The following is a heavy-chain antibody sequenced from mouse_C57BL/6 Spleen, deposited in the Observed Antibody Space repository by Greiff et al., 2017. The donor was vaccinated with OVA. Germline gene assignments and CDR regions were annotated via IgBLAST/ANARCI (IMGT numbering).Heavy chain of an antibody. Sequence: VQLQQSGAELVKPGASVKLSCTASGFNIKDYYMHWVKQRTEQGLEWIGRIDPEDGETQYAPKFQGKATITADTSSNTAYLQLSSLTSEDTAVYYCARGYDGYAMDYWGPGTSVTVSS. CDR3: ARGYDGYAMDY. V-gene: IGHV14-2*01. D-gene: IGHD2-3*01. J-gene: IGHJ4*01. CDR2: IDPEDGET. CDR1: GFNIKDYY.